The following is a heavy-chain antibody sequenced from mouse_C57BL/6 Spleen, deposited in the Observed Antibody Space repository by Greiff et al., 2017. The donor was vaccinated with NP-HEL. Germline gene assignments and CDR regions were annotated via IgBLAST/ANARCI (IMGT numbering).Heavy chain of an antibody. CDR3: ARSGDYGSERFAY. CDR2: IDPSDSYT. J-gene: IGHJ3*01. V-gene: IGHV1-69*01. D-gene: IGHD1-1*01. CDR1: GYTFTSYW. Sequence: QVQLQQPGAELVMPGASVKLSCKASGYTFTSYWMHWVKQRPGQGLEWIGEIDPSDSYTNYNQKFKGKSTLTVDKSSSTAYMQLSSLTSEDSAVYYCARSGDYGSERFAYWGQGTLVTVSA.